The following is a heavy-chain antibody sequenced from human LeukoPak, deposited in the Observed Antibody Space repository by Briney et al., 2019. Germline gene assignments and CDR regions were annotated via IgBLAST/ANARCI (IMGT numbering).Heavy chain of an antibody. CDR2: ITSRGESK. CDR3: ARDRPNYCGSDGHYYRRDGDY. D-gene: IGHD3-10*01. J-gene: IGHJ4*02. V-gene: IGHV3-23*01. Sequence: PGGSLRLSCAASGFTFSIYAMRWVRQAPGKGLQWVSSITSRGESKLYVDSVKGRFTITRDNSENPPYLQMHSLRAEDTAVYYCARDRPNYCGSDGHYYRRDGDYWGRGTLVSVSS. CDR1: GFTFSIYA.